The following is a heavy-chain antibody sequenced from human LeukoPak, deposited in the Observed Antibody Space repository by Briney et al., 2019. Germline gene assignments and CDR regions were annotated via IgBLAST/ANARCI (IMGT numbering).Heavy chain of an antibody. D-gene: IGHD1-1*01. J-gene: IGHJ3*02. Sequence: GKSLRLSCAASGFTFGDYGMHWVRQAPGKGPEWVASISDTGRNADYAESVRGRFTIFRDNSKNSLYLQMSSLRDEDTARYYCARRKTTSVIIDASDIWGQGTMLIVSS. CDR2: ISDTGRNA. V-gene: IGHV3-30*03. CDR1: GFTFGDYG. CDR3: ARRKTTSVIIDASDI.